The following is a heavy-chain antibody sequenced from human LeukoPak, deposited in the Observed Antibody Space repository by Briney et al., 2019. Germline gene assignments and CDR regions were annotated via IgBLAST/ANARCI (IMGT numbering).Heavy chain of an antibody. D-gene: IGHD2-15*01. CDR1: GFTFSSYA. CDR2: ISGSGGST. J-gene: IGHJ4*02. Sequence: GGSLRLSCAASGFTFSSYAMSWVRQAPGKGLERVSAISGSGGSTYYADSVKGRFTISRDNSKNTLYLQINSLRAEDTAVYYCAKDSPLYSHLYYFDYWGQGTLVTVSS. V-gene: IGHV3-23*01. CDR3: AKDSPLYSHLYYFDY.